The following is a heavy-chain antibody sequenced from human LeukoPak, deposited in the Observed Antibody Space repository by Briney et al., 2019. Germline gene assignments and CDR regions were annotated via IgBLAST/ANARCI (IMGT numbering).Heavy chain of an antibody. CDR3: ARGGYGWTFKQ. V-gene: IGHV3-11*01. CDR2: INSGGDTI. CDR1: VFSFSDNF. J-gene: IGHJ4*02. Sequence: PGGSLRLSCTASVFSFSDNFMGWIRQAPGKGLEWVSYINSGGDTIHYLDAVKGRFSISRDNSKRSLYLQMSRLKVDDTAVYYCARGGYGWTFKQWGQGTLLSVSS. D-gene: IGHD5-18*01.